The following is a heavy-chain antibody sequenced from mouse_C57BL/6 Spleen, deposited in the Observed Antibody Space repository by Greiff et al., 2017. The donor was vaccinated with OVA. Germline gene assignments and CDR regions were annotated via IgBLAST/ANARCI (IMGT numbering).Heavy chain of an antibody. CDR3: ARMPFNYRYFDV. CDR1: GFSLTSYG. Sequence: QVQLKESGPGLVQPSQSLSITCTVSGFSLTSYGVHWVRQSPGKGLEWLGVIWSGGSTDYNAAFISRLSNSKDNSKSDVFFKMNSLQADNTAIYDCARMPFNYRYFDVWGTGTTVTVSS. J-gene: IGHJ1*03. V-gene: IGHV2-2*01. CDR2: IWSGGST.